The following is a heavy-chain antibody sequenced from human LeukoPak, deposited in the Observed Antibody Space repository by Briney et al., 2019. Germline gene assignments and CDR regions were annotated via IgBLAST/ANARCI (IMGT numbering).Heavy chain of an antibody. D-gene: IGHD1-26*01. CDR3: ASVSVWELATHPGGSFDY. J-gene: IGHJ4*02. CDR2: IYHTGTT. CDR1: GGLISRIEYY. Sequence: PSETLSLTCTVSGGLISRIEYYWSWIRQSPVKGLELLGHIYHTGTTLYSPHLNNRLTVSVDSSRNQFSLTLNSVTAADTAVYYCASVSVWELATHPGGSFDYWGRGILVTVSS. V-gene: IGHV4-30-4*01.